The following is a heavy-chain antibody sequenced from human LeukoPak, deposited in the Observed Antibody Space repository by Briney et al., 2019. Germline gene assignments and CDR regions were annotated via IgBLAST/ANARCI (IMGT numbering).Heavy chain of an antibody. V-gene: IGHV4-34*01. CDR1: GGSFSGYY. D-gene: IGHD5-18*01. CDR3: ARGHGRRYSYGTYYYYYGMDV. J-gene: IGHJ6*02. Sequence: SETLSLTCAVYGGSFSGYYWSWIRQPPGKGLEWIGEINHSGSTNYNPSLKSRVTISVDTFKNQFSLKLSSVTAADTAVYYCARGHGRRYSYGTYYYYYGMDVLGQGTTVTVSS. CDR2: INHSGST.